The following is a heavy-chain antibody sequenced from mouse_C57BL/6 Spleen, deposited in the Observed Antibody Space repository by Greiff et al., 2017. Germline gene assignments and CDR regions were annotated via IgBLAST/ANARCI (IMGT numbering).Heavy chain of an antibody. CDR2: ISSGGSYT. V-gene: IGHV5-6*01. Sequence: EVQGVESGGDLVKPGGSLKLSCAASGFTFSSYGMSWVRQTPDKRLEWVATISSGGSYTYYPDSVTGRFTISRDNAKNTLYLQMSSLKSEDTAMXYCAKGNGNYYAMDYWGQGTSVTVSS. CDR3: AKGNGNYYAMDY. J-gene: IGHJ4*01. CDR1: GFTFSSYG. D-gene: IGHD2-1*01.